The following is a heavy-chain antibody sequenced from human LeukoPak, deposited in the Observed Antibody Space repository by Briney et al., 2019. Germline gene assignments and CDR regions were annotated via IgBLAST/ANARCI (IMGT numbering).Heavy chain of an antibody. CDR2: MTGSVTSP. J-gene: IGHJ3*01. V-gene: IGHV3-23*01. D-gene: IGHD3-22*01. Sequence: GRSLRLSCAGSKFTFDTYVMNWVRQAPGEGLEWGSSMTGSVTSPYYADPLKGRFTISRDNSKNTFYLQMNNLRAEDTAVYYGPKTSPDAYNYDSSGYYAAFDLWGQGTVVTVSS. CDR1: KFTFDTYV. CDR3: PKTSPDAYNYDSSGYYAAFDL.